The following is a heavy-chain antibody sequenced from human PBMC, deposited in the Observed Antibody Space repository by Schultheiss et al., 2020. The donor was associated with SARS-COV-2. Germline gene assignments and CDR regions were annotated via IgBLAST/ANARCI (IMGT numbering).Heavy chain of an antibody. CDR1: GGSISTGGYY. CDR3: ARAGYSSSNWFDP. D-gene: IGHD6-6*01. J-gene: IGHJ5*02. V-gene: IGHV4-39*07. CDR2: IYHSGST. Sequence: SETLSLTCTVSGGSISTGGYYWSWIRQPPGKGLEWIGSIYHSGSTYYNPSLKSRVTISVDTSKNQFSLKLSSVTAADTAVYYCARAGYSSSNWFDPWGQGTLVTVSS.